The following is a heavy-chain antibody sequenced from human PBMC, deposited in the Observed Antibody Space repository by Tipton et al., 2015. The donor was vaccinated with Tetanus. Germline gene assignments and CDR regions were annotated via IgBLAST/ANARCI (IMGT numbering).Heavy chain of an antibody. J-gene: IGHJ5*02. CDR1: GFNFSTYN. D-gene: IGHD3-3*01. CDR3: ARDFRPIFGVAQPFDP. CDR2: ISGTGTTV. V-gene: IGHV3-48*02. Sequence: SLRLSCVGSGFNFSTYNMNWVRQAPGKGLEWVSHISGTGTTVDYADSVKGRFTISRDNAKNSLYLQMNSLRDEDTAIYYCARDFRPIFGVAQPFDPWGQGTLVTVSS.